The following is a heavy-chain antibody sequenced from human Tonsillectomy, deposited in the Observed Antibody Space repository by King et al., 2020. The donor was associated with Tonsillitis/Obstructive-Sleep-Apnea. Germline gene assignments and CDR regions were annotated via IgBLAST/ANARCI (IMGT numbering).Heavy chain of an antibody. CDR2: ISPYNGNT. CDR3: ARTNYGDHGDDY. Sequence: QLVQSGAEVKKPGASVKVSCKASGYTFTSYAISWVRQAPGQGLEWMGWISPYNGNTNYAKKFQGRVTMTTDTSTTTAYMEGRSLRSDDTAVYYCARTNYGDHGDDYWGQGTLVTVSS. D-gene: IGHD4-17*01. CDR1: GYTFTSYA. J-gene: IGHJ4*02. V-gene: IGHV1-18*01.